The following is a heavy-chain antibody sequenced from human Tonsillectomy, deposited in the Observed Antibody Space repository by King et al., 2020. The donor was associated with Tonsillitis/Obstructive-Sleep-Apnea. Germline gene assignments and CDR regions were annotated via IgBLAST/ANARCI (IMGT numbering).Heavy chain of an antibody. CDR2: IYYSGST. CDR1: GGSISSYY. CDR3: ARVYYDFWSGSYSYYMDV. J-gene: IGHJ6*03. D-gene: IGHD3-3*01. Sequence: QLQESGPGLVKPSETLSLTCTVSGGSISSYYWSWIRQPPGKGLEWIGDIYYSGSTNYNPSLKSRVTISVDTSKNQFSLKLSSVTAADTAVYYCARVYYDFWSGSYSYYMDVWGKGTTVTVSS. V-gene: IGHV4-59*01.